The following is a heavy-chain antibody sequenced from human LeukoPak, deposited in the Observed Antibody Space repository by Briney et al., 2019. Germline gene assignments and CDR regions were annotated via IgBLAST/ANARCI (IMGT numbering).Heavy chain of an antibody. CDR3: ARDLYCSGGSCLYFDY. D-gene: IGHD2-15*01. CDR2: MYYDGISK. Sequence: GGSLRLSCAASGFTFSSYGMHWVRQAPGKGLEWVAVMYYDGISKYYADSVKGRFTISRDNSMNTLYLQMISLRAEDTAVYFCARDLYCSGGSCLYFDYWGQGTLVTVSS. V-gene: IGHV3-33*01. CDR1: GFTFSSYG. J-gene: IGHJ4*02.